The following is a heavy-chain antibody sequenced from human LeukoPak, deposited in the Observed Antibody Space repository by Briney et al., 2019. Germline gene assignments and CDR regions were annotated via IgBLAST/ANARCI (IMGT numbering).Heavy chain of an antibody. CDR3: ARAVYYDILTGYYKRAFDI. V-gene: IGHV4-59*12. CDR1: GGSISSYY. Sequence: SETLSLTCTVSGGSISSYYWSWLRQPPGKGLEWIGYIYYSGSTYYNPSLKSRVTISVDTSKNQFSLKLSSVTAADTAVYYCARAVYYDILTGYYKRAFDIWGQGTMVTVSS. D-gene: IGHD3-9*01. CDR2: IYYSGST. J-gene: IGHJ3*02.